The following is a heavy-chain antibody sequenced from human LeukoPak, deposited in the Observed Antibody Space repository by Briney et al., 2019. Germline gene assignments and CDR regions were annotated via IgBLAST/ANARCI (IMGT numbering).Heavy chain of an antibody. CDR3: ARDGTFGSGYYSWFDP. CDR1: GYSISSGYY. CDR2: IYHSGST. J-gene: IGHJ5*02. Sequence: SETLSLTCTVSGYSISSGYYWGWIRQPPGKGLEWIGSIYHSGSTYYNPSLKSRVTISVDTSKNQFSLKLSSVTAADTAVYYCARDGTFGSGYYSWFDPWGQGTLVTVSS. D-gene: IGHD3-22*01. V-gene: IGHV4-38-2*02.